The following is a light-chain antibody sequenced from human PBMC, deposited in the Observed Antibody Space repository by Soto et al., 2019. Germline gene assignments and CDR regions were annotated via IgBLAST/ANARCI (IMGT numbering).Light chain of an antibody. CDR3: QQYNSYSL. Sequence: DIQMTQSPSTLSASVGDRVTMTCRASQSIRSWLAWYQQKPGKAPKLLIYKASSLESGVPSRFSGSGSGTEFTLTISSLQPDDFATYYCQQYNSYSLFGPGTKVDIK. V-gene: IGKV1-5*03. CDR1: QSIRSW. J-gene: IGKJ3*01. CDR2: KAS.